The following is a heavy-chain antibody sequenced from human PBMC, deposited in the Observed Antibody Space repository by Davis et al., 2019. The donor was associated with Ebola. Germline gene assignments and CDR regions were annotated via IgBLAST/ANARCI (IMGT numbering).Heavy chain of an antibody. CDR3: AKAQFDSSSSVRYYYYGMDV. D-gene: IGHD6-6*01. Sequence: GESLKISCAASGFTFSSYWMHWVRQAPGKGLVWVSRINSDGSSTSYADSVKGRFTISRDNAKNTLYLQMNSLRAEDTAVYYCAKAQFDSSSSVRYYYYGMDVWGQGTTVTVSS. CDR2: INSDGSST. CDR1: GFTFSSYW. J-gene: IGHJ6*02. V-gene: IGHV3-74*01.